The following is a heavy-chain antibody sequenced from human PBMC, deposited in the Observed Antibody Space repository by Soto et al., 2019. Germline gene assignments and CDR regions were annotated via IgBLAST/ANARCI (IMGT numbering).Heavy chain of an antibody. CDR1: GFTFSSYA. Sequence: QVQLVESGVGVVQPGRSLRLSCAASGFTFSSYAMHWVRQAPGKGLEWVAVISYDGSNKYYADSVKGRFTISRDNSKNTLYLQMNSLRAEDTAVYYCARAEDTAMIFDYWGQGTLVTVSS. J-gene: IGHJ4*02. V-gene: IGHV3-30-3*01. D-gene: IGHD5-18*01. CDR2: ISYDGSNK. CDR3: ARAEDTAMIFDY.